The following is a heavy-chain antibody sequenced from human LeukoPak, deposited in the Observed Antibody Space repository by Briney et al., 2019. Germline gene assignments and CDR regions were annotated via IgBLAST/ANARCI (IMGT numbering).Heavy chain of an antibody. D-gene: IGHD1-1*01. J-gene: IGHJ4*02. CDR1: GFTFSNYA. CDR2: ISGNGGST. V-gene: IGHV3-23*01. CDR3: AKVEGASKASVY. Sequence: GGSLRLSCAAAGFTFSNYAMTWVRQAPGKGLEWVSSISGNGGSTYYADSVKGRFTISRDNSKNTLYLQMYSLRAEDTAVYYCAKVEGASKASVYWGQGALVTVSS.